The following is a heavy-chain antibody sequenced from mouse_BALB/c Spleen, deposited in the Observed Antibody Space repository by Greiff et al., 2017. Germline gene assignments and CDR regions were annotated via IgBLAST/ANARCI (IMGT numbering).Heavy chain of an antibody. CDR2: ISSGSSTI. Sequence: EVKLMESGGGLVQPGGSRKLSCAASGFTFSSFGMHWVRQAPEKGLEWVAYISSGSSTIYYADTVKGRFTISRDNPKNTLFLQLTSLRSEDTAMYYCARNGYASYWYFDVWGAGTTVTGSS. J-gene: IGHJ1*01. D-gene: IGHD2-2*01. V-gene: IGHV5-17*02. CDR1: GFTFSSFG. CDR3: ARNGYASYWYFDV.